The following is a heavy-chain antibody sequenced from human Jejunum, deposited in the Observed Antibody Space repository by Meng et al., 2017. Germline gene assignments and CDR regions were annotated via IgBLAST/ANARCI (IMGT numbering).Heavy chain of an antibody. CDR3: ASGEGDSRYYFDY. D-gene: IGHD3-22*01. Sequence: GESLKISCAASGFHFSNYWMHWVRQVPGKGLVWVSRIKGDGYSTSYANSVRGRFTISTDNPKSTLYLQMNSLRAEDTAVYYCASGEGDSRYYFDYWGQGILVTVSS. J-gene: IGHJ4*02. CDR2: IKGDGYST. V-gene: IGHV3-74*01. CDR1: GFHFSNYW.